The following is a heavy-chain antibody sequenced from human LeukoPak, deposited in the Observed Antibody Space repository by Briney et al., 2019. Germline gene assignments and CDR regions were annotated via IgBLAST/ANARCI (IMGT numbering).Heavy chain of an antibody. CDR1: GYTFTSYY. CDR3: ATHIVATTLFDY. J-gene: IGHJ4*02. V-gene: IGHV1-46*01. Sequence: ASVKVSCKASGYTFTSYYMHWVRQAPGQGLEWMGIINPSGGSTSYAQKFQGRVTMTRDTSTSTVYMELSSLRSEDTAVYYCATHIVATTLFDYWGQGTLVTVSS. CDR2: INPSGGST. D-gene: IGHD5-12*01.